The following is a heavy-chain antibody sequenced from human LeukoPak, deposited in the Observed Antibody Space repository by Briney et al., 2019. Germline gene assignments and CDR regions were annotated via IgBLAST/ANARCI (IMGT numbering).Heavy chain of an antibody. Sequence: SETLSLTCAVSGGSISSSNWWSWVRRPPGKGLEWIGEIYHSGSTNYNPSLKSRVTISVDKSKNQFSLKLSSVTAADTAVYYCASSHRGSSWYISWFDPWGQGTLVTVSS. D-gene: IGHD6-13*01. V-gene: IGHV4-4*02. CDR2: IYHSGST. CDR3: ASSHRGSSWYISWFDP. J-gene: IGHJ5*02. CDR1: GGSISSSNW.